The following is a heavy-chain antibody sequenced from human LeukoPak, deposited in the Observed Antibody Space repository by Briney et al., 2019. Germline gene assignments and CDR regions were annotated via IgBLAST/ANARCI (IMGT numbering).Heavy chain of an antibody. D-gene: IGHD3-10*01. V-gene: IGHV1-8*01. CDR2: MNPNSGNT. Sequence: ASVKVSCKTAGSTFTDYDNNWVRQATGQGLEWMGWMNPNSGNTGYAQKFQGRVTMTRDTSISTAYMELSSLRSDDTAVYYCVRLMVRGVIVPWGQGTPVTVSS. CDR3: VRLMVRGVIVP. CDR1: GSTFTDYD. J-gene: IGHJ5*02.